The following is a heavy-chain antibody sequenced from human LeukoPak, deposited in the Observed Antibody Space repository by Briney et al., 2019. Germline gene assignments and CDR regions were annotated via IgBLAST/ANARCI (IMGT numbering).Heavy chain of an antibody. CDR1: GGSISSSSYY. V-gene: IGHV4-39*07. D-gene: IGHD5-12*01. J-gene: IGHJ4*02. CDR2: IYYSGST. CDR3: ARISGYGITHFDY. Sequence: SETLSLTCTVSGGSISSSSYYWGWIRQPPGKGLEWIGSIYYSGSTYYNPSLKSRVTISVDTSKNQFSLKLSSVTAADTAVYYCARISGYGITHFDYWGQGTLVTVSS.